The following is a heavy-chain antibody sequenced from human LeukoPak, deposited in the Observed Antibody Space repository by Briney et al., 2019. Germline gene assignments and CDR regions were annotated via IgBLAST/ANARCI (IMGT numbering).Heavy chain of an antibody. D-gene: IGHD3-10*01. V-gene: IGHV3-21*01. CDR2: ISSSSSYI. CDR3: ARGEVHYYGSGSDY. Sequence: AGSLRLSCAASGFTFDDYGMTWVRQAPGKGLEWVSSISSSSSYIYYADSVKGRFTISRHNAKNSLYLQMNSLRAEDTAVYYCARGEVHYYGSGSDYWGQGTLVTVSS. J-gene: IGHJ4*02. CDR1: GFTFDDYG.